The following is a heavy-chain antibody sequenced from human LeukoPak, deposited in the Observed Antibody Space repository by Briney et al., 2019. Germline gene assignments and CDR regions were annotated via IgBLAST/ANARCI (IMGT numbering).Heavy chain of an antibody. V-gene: IGHV3-74*01. Sequence: GGSLRLSCAASGLAFSAYKMHWVRQAPRKGLVWVSRISTDGYTTDYADFVQGRFTASRDNTKNTWSLEMNNLRAEDAAVYYCVVGGSPGYWGQGTLVTVSS. D-gene: IGHD2-15*01. CDR3: VVGGSPGY. CDR2: ISTDGYTT. CDR1: GLAFSAYK. J-gene: IGHJ4*02.